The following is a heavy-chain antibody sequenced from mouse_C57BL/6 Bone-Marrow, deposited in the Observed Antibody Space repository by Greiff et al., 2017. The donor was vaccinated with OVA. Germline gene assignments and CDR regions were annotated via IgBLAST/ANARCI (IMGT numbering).Heavy chain of an antibody. J-gene: IGHJ2*01. D-gene: IGHD1-1*01. CDR1: GYAFSSSW. CDR2: IYPGDGDT. V-gene: IGHV1-82*01. Sequence: VQLQQSGPELVKPGASVKISCKASGYAFSSSWMNWVKQRPGKGLEWIGRIYPGDGDTNYNGKFKGKATLTADKSSSTAYMQLSSLTSEDSAVYFCARDFNLLLRCFDYWGQGTTLTVSS. CDR3: ARDFNLLLRCFDY.